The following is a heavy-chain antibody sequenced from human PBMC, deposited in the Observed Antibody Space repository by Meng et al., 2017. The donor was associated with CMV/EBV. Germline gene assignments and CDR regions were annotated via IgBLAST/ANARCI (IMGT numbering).Heavy chain of an antibody. J-gene: IGHJ2*01. V-gene: IGHV1-2*02. Sequence: QLVWEAAEGQMSGASVQVSCSACVESFDGYSMHWWRQDPGQGVEWMGWIKHNSGGANYVQKFQCSVTMTSDISISTASMELSCLRSDDTAVYYCARAYYVITGSRPNWCFDRWGRGTLVTVSS. CDR2: IKHNSGGA. CDR1: VESFDGYS. D-gene: IGHD1-7*01. CDR3: ARAYYVITGSRPNWCFDR.